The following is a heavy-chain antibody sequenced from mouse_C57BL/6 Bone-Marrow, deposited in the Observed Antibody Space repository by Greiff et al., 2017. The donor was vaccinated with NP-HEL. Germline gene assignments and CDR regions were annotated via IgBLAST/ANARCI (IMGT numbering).Heavy chain of an antibody. Sequence: EVKVVESGGDLVKPGGSLKLSCAASGFTFSSYGMSWVRQTPDKRLEWVATISSGGSYTYYPDSVKGRFTISRDNAKNTLYLQMSSLKSEDTAMYNCARGESNYSYYFDYWGQGTTLTVSS. D-gene: IGHD2-5*01. V-gene: IGHV5-6*01. CDR1: GFTFSSYG. J-gene: IGHJ2*01. CDR3: ARGESNYSYYFDY. CDR2: ISSGGSYT.